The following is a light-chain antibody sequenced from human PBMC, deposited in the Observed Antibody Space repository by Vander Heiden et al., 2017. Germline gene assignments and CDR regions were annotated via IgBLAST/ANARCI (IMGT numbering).Light chain of an antibody. CDR1: HSLLHSNGHND. Sequence: DLVMTQSPLPLPVTPGEQASISCRSSHSLLHSNGHNDVEWYWQKQGQSQQLLSYLDSNRASGVPDRFSGSGSGTDFTLKISSVEAEDVGVYYCMQALQTPATFGQGTKLEIK. V-gene: IGKV2-28*01. CDR3: MQALQTPAT. J-gene: IGKJ2*01. CDR2: LDS.